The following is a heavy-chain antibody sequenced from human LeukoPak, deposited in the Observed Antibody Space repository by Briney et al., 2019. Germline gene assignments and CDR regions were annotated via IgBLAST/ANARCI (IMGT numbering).Heavy chain of an antibody. J-gene: IGHJ4*02. CDR3: AMTSIAATGTFDF. CDR2: ISSSSSYI. CDR1: GFTLSSYS. V-gene: IGHV3-21*01. Sequence: GGSLRLSCAASGFTLSSYSMNWVRQAPGKGLEWVSSISSSSSYIYYADSVKGRFTISRDNAKNSLYLQMNSLRAEDTAVDYCAMTSIAATGTFDFWGQGTLVTVSS. D-gene: IGHD6-25*01.